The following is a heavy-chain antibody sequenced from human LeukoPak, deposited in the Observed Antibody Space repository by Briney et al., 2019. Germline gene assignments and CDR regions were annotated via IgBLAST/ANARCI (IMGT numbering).Heavy chain of an antibody. Sequence: GGSLRLSCAASGVTVSSDYMSWVRQAPGKGLEWVSVIYSDGNTYYADSVEGRFTISRDNSKNTLFLQMDSLKTEDTARYYCASRMTFGGQGTLVTVSS. CDR2: IYSDGNT. CDR1: GVTVSSDY. D-gene: IGHD2/OR15-2a*01. CDR3: ASRMTF. V-gene: IGHV3-53*05. J-gene: IGHJ4*02.